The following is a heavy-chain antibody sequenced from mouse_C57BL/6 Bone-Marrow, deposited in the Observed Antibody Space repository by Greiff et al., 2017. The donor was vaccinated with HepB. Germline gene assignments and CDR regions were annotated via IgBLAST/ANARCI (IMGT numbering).Heavy chain of an antibody. V-gene: IGHV1-64*01. D-gene: IGHD2-1*01. Sequence: QVQLKQPGAELVKPGASVKLSCKASGYTFTSYWMHWVKQRPGQGLEWIGMIHPNSGSTNYNEKFKSKATLTVDKSSSTAYMQLGSLTSEDSAVYYCANYYGTSWFAYWGQGTLVTVSA. J-gene: IGHJ3*01. CDR2: IHPNSGST. CDR1: GYTFTSYW. CDR3: ANYYGTSWFAY.